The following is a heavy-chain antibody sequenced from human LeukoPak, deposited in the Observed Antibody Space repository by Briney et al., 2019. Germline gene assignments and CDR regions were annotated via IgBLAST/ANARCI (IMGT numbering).Heavy chain of an antibody. CDR3: ARARASRPSHYYGSGSRTHNWFDP. CDR1: GFTFSSYW. J-gene: IGHJ5*02. D-gene: IGHD3-10*01. CDR2: INQDGSEK. V-gene: IGHV3-7*01. Sequence: QSGGSLRLSCAASGFTFSSYWMSWVRQAPGKGLEWVANINQDGSEKYYVDSVKGRFTISRDNAKNTLYLQMNSLRAEDTAVYYCARARASRPSHYYGSGSRTHNWFDPWGQGTLVTVSS.